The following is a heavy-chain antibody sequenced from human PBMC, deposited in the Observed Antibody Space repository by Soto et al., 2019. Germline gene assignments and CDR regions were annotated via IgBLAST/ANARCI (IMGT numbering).Heavy chain of an antibody. V-gene: IGHV4-4*02. D-gene: IGHD4-17*01. Sequence: PSETLSLTCAVSGFSIGSSNWWSWVRQPPGKGLEWIGEIYDSGSTNYNPSLKSRVTISLDKSKNQFSLKLSSVTAADTAVYYCARGIKYGDYSRWFDPWGPGTLVTVSS. CDR3: ARGIKYGDYSRWFDP. CDR2: IYDSGST. J-gene: IGHJ5*02. CDR1: GFSIGSSNW.